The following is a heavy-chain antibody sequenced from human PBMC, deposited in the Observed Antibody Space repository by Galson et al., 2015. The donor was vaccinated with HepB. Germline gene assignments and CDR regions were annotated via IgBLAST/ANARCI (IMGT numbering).Heavy chain of an antibody. Sequence: ETLSLTCTVSGGSISSYYWSWIRQPPGKGLEWIGYIYYSGSTNYNPSLKSRVTISVDTSKNQFSLKLSSVTAADTAVYYCARDRRGAVAGAYDYWGQGTLVTVSS. D-gene: IGHD6-19*01. J-gene: IGHJ4*02. CDR1: GGSISSYY. CDR3: ARDRRGAVAGAYDY. CDR2: IYYSGST. V-gene: IGHV4-59*12.